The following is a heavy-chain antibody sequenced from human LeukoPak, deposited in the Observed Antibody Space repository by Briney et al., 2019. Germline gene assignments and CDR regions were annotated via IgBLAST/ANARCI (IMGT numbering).Heavy chain of an antibody. J-gene: IGHJ4*02. CDR3: ASLYYYGSLYYFDY. V-gene: IGHV4-39*07. CDR1: GGSISSSSYY. D-gene: IGHD3-10*01. Sequence: SETLSLTCTVSGGSISSSSYYWGWIRQPPGKGLEWIGSIYYSGSTYYNPSLKSRVTISVDTSKNQFSLKLSSVTAADTAVYYCASLYYYGSLYYFDYWGQGTLVTVSS. CDR2: IYYSGST.